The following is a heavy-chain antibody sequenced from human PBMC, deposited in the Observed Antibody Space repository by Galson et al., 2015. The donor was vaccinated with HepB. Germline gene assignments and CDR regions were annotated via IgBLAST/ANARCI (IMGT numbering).Heavy chain of an antibody. CDR3: ARDLLNRGDVFDI. CDR2: IIPIFGTA. J-gene: IGHJ3*02. Sequence: SVKVSCKAPGGTFSSYAISWVRQAPGQGLEWMGGIIPIFGTANYAQKFQGRVTITADESTSTAYMELSSLRSEDTAVYYCARDLLNRGDVFDIWGQGTMVTVSS. V-gene: IGHV1-69*13. D-gene: IGHD3-16*01. CDR1: GGTFSSYA.